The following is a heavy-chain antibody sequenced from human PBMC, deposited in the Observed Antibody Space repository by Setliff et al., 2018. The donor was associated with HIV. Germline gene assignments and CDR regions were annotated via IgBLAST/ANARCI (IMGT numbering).Heavy chain of an antibody. CDR2: ISGYDGNT. J-gene: IGHJ4*02. V-gene: IGHV1-18*01. CDR1: DYTFTSYG. D-gene: IGHD2-8*01. Sequence: ASVKVSCKASDYTFTSYGITWVRQAPGQGLEWVGWISGYDGNTNHAQKLQGRVTMTTDTFTSTAYMELRSLRSDDTAVYYCARDRIGYCTNGVCPADYWGQGTLVTVSS. CDR3: ARDRIGYCTNGVCPADY.